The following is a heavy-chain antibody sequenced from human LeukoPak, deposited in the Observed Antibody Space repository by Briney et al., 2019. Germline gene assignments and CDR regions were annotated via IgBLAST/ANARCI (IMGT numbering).Heavy chain of an antibody. CDR2: IYRGGST. J-gene: IGHJ4*02. D-gene: IGHD3-16*01. Sequence: GGSLRLFCAASGLTVSNNYLRWVRQAPGRGLGWVSVIYRGGSTYYADSVKGRFTISRDNSKNTRYPQLNSLRVEDTAIYYCARVPGGGPNHGVWGQRTLVTVSS. V-gene: IGHV3-66*02. CDR3: ARVPGGGPNHGV. CDR1: GLTVSNNY.